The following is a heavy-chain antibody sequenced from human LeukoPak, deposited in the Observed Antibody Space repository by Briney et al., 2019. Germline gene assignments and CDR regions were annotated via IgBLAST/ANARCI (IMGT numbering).Heavy chain of an antibody. V-gene: IGHV1-8*03. CDR1: GYTFITYD. J-gene: IGHJ6*03. CDR3: ARGVRFLDWSQYYHHYYMDV. Sequence: ASVKVSCKASGYTFITYDITWVRQATGQGPEWMGWMNPINGNTGYAQKFQGRVTITRNTSINTAYMELSNLRSEDTAVYYCARGVRFLDWSQYYHHYYMDVWGEGTTVTVSS. CDR2: MNPINGNT. D-gene: IGHD3-3*01.